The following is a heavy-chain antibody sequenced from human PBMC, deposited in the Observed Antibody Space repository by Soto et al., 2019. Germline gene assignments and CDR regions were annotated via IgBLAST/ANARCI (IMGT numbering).Heavy chain of an antibody. CDR1: GGTFSSYA. CDR2: IIPIFGTA. V-gene: IGHV1-69*01. D-gene: IGHD6-13*01. CDR3: ARARPRTAAAVYFDY. Sequence: QVQLVQSGAEVKKPGSSVKVSCKASGGTFSSYAISWVRQAPGQGLEWMVGIIPIFGTANYAQKSQGRVTSTADESTSTAYMELSSLRSEDTAVYYCARARPRTAAAVYFDYWGQGTLVTVSS. J-gene: IGHJ4*02.